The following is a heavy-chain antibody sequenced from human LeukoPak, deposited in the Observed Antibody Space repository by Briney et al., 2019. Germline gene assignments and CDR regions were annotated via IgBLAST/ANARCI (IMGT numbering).Heavy chain of an antibody. D-gene: IGHD2-21*02. CDR1: GYTLTELS. V-gene: IGHV1-24*01. J-gene: IGHJ4*02. CDR2: FDPEDGET. CDR3: ATWGAVVVTAIQLNPVDY. Sequence: ASVKVSCKVSGYTLTELSMHWVRQAPGKGLEWMGGFDPEDGETIYAQKFQGRVTMTEDTSTDTAYMELSSLRSEDTAVYYCATWGAVVVTAIQLNPVDYWGQGTLVTVSS.